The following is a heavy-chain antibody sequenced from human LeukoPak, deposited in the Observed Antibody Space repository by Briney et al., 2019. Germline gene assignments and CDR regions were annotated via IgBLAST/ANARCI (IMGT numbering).Heavy chain of an antibody. J-gene: IGHJ6*03. CDR2: ISGSGGST. Sequence: GGSLRLSCAASGFTFSSYAMSWVRQAPGKGLEWVSAISGSGGSTYYADSVKGRFTISRDNSKNTLYLQMNSLQAEDTAVYYCARVGLTMDRGVVTYYYMDVWGKGTTVIVSS. CDR3: ARVGLTMDRGVVTYYYMDV. CDR1: GFTFSSYA. V-gene: IGHV3-23*01. D-gene: IGHD3-10*01.